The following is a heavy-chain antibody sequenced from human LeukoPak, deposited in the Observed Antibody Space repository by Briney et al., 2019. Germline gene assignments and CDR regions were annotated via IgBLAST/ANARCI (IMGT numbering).Heavy chain of an antibody. D-gene: IGHD3-22*01. J-gene: IGHJ3*02. V-gene: IGHV4-38-2*02. Sequence: PSETLFLTFTVSSYSISSGFYWGWLRQPPGKGLEWIGSIYHRRRTYYSPSLKSRVTISVDTSKNQFSLKLSSVTAADTAVYYCARDYRYYYDSSGPKDAFDIWGQGTMVTVSS. CDR3: ARDYRYYYDSSGPKDAFDI. CDR1: SYSISSGFY. CDR2: IYHRRRT.